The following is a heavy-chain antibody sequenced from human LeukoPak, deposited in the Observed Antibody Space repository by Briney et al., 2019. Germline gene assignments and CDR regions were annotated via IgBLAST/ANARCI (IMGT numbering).Heavy chain of an antibody. CDR1: TFTFSSYT. CDR3: ARASDHDWGSYRWDAFDI. J-gene: IGHJ3*02. Sequence: GGSLRLSCAASTFTFSSYTMNWVRQAPGTGLEWGSPISSSGSYIYYADSLKGRFTVSRDNARKSLYLQMKSLRAEDTAVYYCARASDHDWGSYRWDAFDIWGQGTMVTVSS. D-gene: IGHD3-16*02. V-gene: IGHV3-21*01. CDR2: ISSSGSYI.